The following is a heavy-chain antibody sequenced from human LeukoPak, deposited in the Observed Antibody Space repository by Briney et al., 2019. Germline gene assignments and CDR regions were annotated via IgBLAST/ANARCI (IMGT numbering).Heavy chain of an antibody. CDR3: ARTPPTIFGVAKVEGGTNWFDP. D-gene: IGHD3-3*01. Sequence: SGGSLRLSCAASGFTFSSYSMNWVRQAPGKGLEWVSSISSSSSYIYYADSVKGRFTISRDNAKNSLYLQMNSLRAEDTAVYYCARTPPTIFGVAKVEGGTNWFDPWGQGTLVTVSS. CDR1: GFTFSSYS. V-gene: IGHV3-21*01. CDR2: ISSSSSYI. J-gene: IGHJ5*02.